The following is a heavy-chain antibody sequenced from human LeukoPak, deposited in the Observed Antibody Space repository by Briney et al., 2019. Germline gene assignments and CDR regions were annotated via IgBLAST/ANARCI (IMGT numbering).Heavy chain of an antibody. Sequence: GGSLRLSCAASGFTFSNAWMNWVRLAPGKGLEWVGRIKSKTDGGTTDYAAPVKGRFTISRDDSKNTLYLQMNSLKTEDTAVYYCTTSIGIQLWINAFDIWGQGTMVTVSS. V-gene: IGHV3-15*07. D-gene: IGHD5-18*01. J-gene: IGHJ3*02. CDR2: IKSKTDGGTT. CDR1: GFTFSNAW. CDR3: TTSIGIQLWINAFDI.